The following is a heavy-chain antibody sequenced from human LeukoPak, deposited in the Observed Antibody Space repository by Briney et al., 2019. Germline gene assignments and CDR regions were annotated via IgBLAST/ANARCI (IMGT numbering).Heavy chain of an antibody. J-gene: IGHJ4*02. Sequence: SVKDSCKASGYTFSGYYMHWVRQAPGQGLEWMGGIIPIFGTANYAQKFQGRVTITADKSTSTAYMELSSLRSEDTAVYYCARDTTVTKCAYWGQGTLVTVSS. CDR1: GYTFSGYY. V-gene: IGHV1-69*06. CDR3: ARDTTVTKCAY. D-gene: IGHD4-17*01. CDR2: IIPIFGTA.